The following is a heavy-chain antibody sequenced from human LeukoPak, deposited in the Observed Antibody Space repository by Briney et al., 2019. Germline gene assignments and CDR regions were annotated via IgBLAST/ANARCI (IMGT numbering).Heavy chain of an antibody. J-gene: IGHJ5*02. CDR1: EFTFSSYA. CDR3: ATSSGNYQCFDP. V-gene: IGHV3-30*04. D-gene: IGHD1-26*01. Sequence: GRSLRLSCAASEFTFSSYAMHWVRQAPDQGLEWVALISYDGTNKYYADSVKGRFTISRDNSKNTLYLQMNSLRGEDTAVYYCATSSGNYQCFDPWGQGTLVTVSS. CDR2: ISYDGTNK.